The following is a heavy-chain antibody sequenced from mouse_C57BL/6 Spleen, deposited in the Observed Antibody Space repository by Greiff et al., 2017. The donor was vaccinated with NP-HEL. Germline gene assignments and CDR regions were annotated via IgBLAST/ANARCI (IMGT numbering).Heavy chain of an antibody. CDR1: GYTFTGYW. Sequence: QVQLQQSGAELMKPGASVKLSCKATGYTFTGYWIEWVKQRPGHGLEWIGEILPGSGSTNYNEKFKGKATFTADTSSNTAYMQLSSLTTEDSAIYYCARRFITTVVATDYYAMDYWGQGTSVTVSS. J-gene: IGHJ4*01. V-gene: IGHV1-9*01. CDR3: ARRFITTVVATDYYAMDY. D-gene: IGHD1-1*01. CDR2: ILPGSGST.